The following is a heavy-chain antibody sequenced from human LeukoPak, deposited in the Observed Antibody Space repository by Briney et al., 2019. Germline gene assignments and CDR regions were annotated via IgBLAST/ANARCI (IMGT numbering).Heavy chain of an antibody. Sequence: ASVKVSCKASGYTFTDYYMHWVRQAPGQGLEWMGWINPNSGGTNYAQKFQGRVTMTRDASIITAYMELSRLRSDDTAVYYCAGDLANYYGSGSYGRWFDPWGQGTLVTVSS. CDR3: AGDLANYYGSGSYGRWFDP. J-gene: IGHJ5*02. CDR2: INPNSGGT. D-gene: IGHD3-10*01. CDR1: GYTFTDYY. V-gene: IGHV1-2*02.